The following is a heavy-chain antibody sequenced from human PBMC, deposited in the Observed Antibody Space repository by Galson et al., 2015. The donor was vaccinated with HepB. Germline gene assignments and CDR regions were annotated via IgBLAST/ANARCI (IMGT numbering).Heavy chain of an antibody. CDR1: GLIVSTKH. Sequence: SLRLSCAASGLIVSTKHVFWVRQAPGRGLEWVSLIYNGGSTNYADSVRGRFTISRDNPRNTVHLQMDSLKIEDTAVYFCATASNTWSNVGAFDFWGPGTMVTVSS. D-gene: IGHD1-26*01. J-gene: IGHJ3*01. CDR2: IYNGGST. CDR3: ATASNTWSNVGAFDF. V-gene: IGHV3-66*02.